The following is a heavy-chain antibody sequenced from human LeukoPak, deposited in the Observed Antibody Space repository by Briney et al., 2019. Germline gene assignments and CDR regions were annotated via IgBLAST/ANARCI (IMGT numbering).Heavy chain of an antibody. D-gene: IGHD4-17*01. Sequence: QTGASLRLSCAASGFTFSSYTISWVRQAPGKGLEWVSGIGGSGGSTYYADSVKGRFTISRDNSKNTLYLQINRLRVEDTAIYYCAKCTGGDYFSTDDSWGQGTLVTVSS. CDR1: GFTFSSYT. CDR2: IGGSGGST. CDR3: AKCTGGDYFSTDDS. J-gene: IGHJ4*02. V-gene: IGHV3-23*01.